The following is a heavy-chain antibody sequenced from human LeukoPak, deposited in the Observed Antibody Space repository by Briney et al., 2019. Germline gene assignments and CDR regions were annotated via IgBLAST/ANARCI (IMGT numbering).Heavy chain of an antibody. D-gene: IGHD3-10*01. CDR3: ARLPFFGSGIYFDY. J-gene: IGHJ4*02. CDR1: GGSISSYY. V-gene: IGHV4-59*08. CDR2: IYYSGST. Sequence: PSETLSPTCTVSGGSISSYYWSWIRQPPGKGLEWIGYIYYSGSTNYNPSLKSRVTISVDTSKNQFSLKLSSVTAADTAVYYCARLPFFGSGIYFDYWGQGTLVTVSS.